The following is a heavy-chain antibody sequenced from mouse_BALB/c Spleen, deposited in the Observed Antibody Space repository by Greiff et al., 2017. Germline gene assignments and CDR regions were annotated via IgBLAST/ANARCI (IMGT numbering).Heavy chain of an antibody. CDR3: ASSYGNYLAWFAY. CDR1: GFSLTSYG. V-gene: IGHV2-2*02. CDR2: IWSGGST. Sequence: VMLVESGPGLVQPSQSLSITCTVSGFSLTSYGVHWVRQSPGKGLEWLGVIWSGGSTDYNAAFISRLSISKDNSKSQVFFKMNSLQANDTAIYYCASSYGNYLAWFAYWGQGTLVTVSA. J-gene: IGHJ3*01. D-gene: IGHD2-1*01.